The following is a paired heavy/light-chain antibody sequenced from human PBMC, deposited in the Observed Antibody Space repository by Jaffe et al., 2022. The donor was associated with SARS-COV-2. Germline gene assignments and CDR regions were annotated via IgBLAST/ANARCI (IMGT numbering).Heavy chain of an antibody. CDR2: IIPIFGTA. CDR3: ASPTHYCSSTSCRLYFDY. Sequence: QVQLVQSGAEVKKPGSSVKVSCKASGGTFSSYAISWVRQAPGQGLEWMGGIIPIFGTANYAQKFQGRVTITADESTSTAYMELSSLRSEDTAVYYCASPTHYCSSTSCRLYFDYWGQGTLVTVSS. D-gene: IGHD2-2*01. J-gene: IGHJ4*02. V-gene: IGHV1-69*01. CDR1: GGTFSSYA.
Light chain of an antibody. CDR1: QSVSSY. J-gene: IGKJ1*01. V-gene: IGKV3-11*01. CDR2: DAS. Sequence: EIVLTQSPATLSLSPGERATLSCRASQSVSSYLAWYQQKPGQAPRLLIYDASNRATGIPARFSGSGSGTDFTLTISSLEPEDFAVYYCQQRSNGWTFGQGTKVEIK. CDR3: QQRSNGWT.